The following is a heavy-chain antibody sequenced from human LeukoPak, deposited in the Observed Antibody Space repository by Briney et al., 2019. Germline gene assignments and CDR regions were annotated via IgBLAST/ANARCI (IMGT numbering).Heavy chain of an antibody. CDR1: GFTFSSYA. CDR3: ARQSGDQSSAWYFDA. V-gene: IGHV4-39*01. Sequence: PGGSLRLSCAASGFTFSSYAMSWVRQAPGKGLEWIGSIHYSGKVYYNPSLKSRVTTSVDTSTDQFSLRLSSATAADTAIYYCARQSGDQSSAWYFDAWGQGTLVTVSS. J-gene: IGHJ4*02. D-gene: IGHD6-19*01. CDR2: IHYSGKV.